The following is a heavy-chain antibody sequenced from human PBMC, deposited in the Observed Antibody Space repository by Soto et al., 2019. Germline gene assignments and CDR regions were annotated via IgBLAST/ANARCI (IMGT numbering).Heavy chain of an antibody. D-gene: IGHD3-3*01. CDR1: GVTFNNSA. Sequence: ASVKGSCKASGVTFNNSAFSWVRQAPGQGLEWMGGFLPLFGTTNHAQKFQGRLLLTADESTSTAYMHLSSLRSEDTAVYYCAAVPVLRFLKWLPAYFDYWGQGTLVTVSS. J-gene: IGHJ4*02. CDR3: AAVPVLRFLKWLPAYFDY. V-gene: IGHV1-69*13. CDR2: FLPLFGTT.